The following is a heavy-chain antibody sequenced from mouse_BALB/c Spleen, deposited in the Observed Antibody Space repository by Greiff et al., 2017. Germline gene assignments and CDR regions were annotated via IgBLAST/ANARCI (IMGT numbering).Heavy chain of an antibody. D-gene: IGHD2-4*01. CDR2: ISSGGST. V-gene: IGHV5-6-5*01. J-gene: IGHJ4*01. Sequence: EVKLMESGGGLVKPGGSLKLSCAASGFTFSSYAMSWVRQTPEKRLEWVASISSGGSTYYPDSVKGRFTISRDNARNILYLQMSSLRSEDTAMYYCARGGIYYDYDYYAMDDWGQGTSVTVSS. CDR1: GFTFSSYA. CDR3: ARGGIYYDYDYYAMDD.